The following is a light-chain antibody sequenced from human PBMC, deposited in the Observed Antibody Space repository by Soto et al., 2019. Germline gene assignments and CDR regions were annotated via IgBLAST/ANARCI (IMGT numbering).Light chain of an antibody. CDR3: KQSKSFPLT. CDR2: AAS. J-gene: IGKJ4*01. Sequence: DIQMTQSPSTLSGSLGDRVTITCRASQTISSWLAWYQQKPGEAPKVLIYAASSLQSGVPSRFSGSGSGTDFSLTISSLQPEDFATYYCKQSKSFPLTVGRGTKVDIK. V-gene: IGKV1-12*01. CDR1: QTISSW.